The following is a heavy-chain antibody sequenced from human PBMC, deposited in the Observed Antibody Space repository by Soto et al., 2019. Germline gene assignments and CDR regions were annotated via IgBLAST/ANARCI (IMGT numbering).Heavy chain of an antibody. CDR3: ARSLDSSGFYNY. D-gene: IGHD3-22*01. CDR1: GGAFSTYA. V-gene: IGHV1-69*01. CDR2: IIPIFGTA. J-gene: IGHJ4*02. Sequence: QVQLVQSVAEVKKPGSSVNGSCQASGGAFSTYAISWVRQAPGQGLGWMGGIIPIFGTANYAQKFQGRVTITADESTSTFYMDLSSLRSEDTAVYYCARSLDSSGFYNYWGQGTLVTVSS.